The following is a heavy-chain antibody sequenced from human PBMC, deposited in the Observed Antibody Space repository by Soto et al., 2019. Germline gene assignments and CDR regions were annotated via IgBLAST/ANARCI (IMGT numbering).Heavy chain of an antibody. J-gene: IGHJ5*02. V-gene: IGHV4-59*01. CDR3: ARGREDFHAGSGPRWMWLAP. CDR1: DADIRSDF. Sequence: EPRSLACTSCDADIRSDFWSWIRERPGKGLEWIGYISISGNTDYSPSLKSRATISVDTSRNQFSLKLRSVNTADTAVYFCARGREDFHAGSGPRWMWLAPWGQGTLVTVS. CDR2: ISISGNT. D-gene: IGHD3-3*01.